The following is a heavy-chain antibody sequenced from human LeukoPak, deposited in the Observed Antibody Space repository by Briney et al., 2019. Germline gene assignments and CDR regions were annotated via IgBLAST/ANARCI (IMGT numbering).Heavy chain of an antibody. CDR3: ARDRWWLRSPNYYYYYGMDV. J-gene: IGHJ6*02. CDR2: IYYSGST. CDR1: GGSISSYY. V-gene: IGHV4-59*01. D-gene: IGHD5-12*01. Sequence: SETLSLTCTVSGGSISSYYWSWIRQPPEKGLEWIGYIYYSGSTNYNPSLKSRVTISVDTSKNQFSLKLSSVTAADTAVYYRARDRWWLRSPNYYYYYGMDVWGQGTTVTVSS.